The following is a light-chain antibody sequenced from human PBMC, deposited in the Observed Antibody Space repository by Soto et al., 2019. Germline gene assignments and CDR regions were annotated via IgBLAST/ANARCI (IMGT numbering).Light chain of an antibody. J-gene: IGKJ4*01. CDR1: QGISSW. CDR3: QRPNSFPRS. Sequence: DIQMTQSPSSVSAYVGARVTITCRASQGISSWLAWYQQKPGKAPRLLIYAASTSQSGVPSRFSGSGSGTYLTHTISLLQAEDSATYYCQRPNSFPRSFGVGTKVEIK. V-gene: IGKV1D-12*01. CDR2: AAS.